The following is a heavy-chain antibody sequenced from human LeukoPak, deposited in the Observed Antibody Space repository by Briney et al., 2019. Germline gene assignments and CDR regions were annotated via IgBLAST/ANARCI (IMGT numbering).Heavy chain of an antibody. V-gene: IGHV3-23*01. Sequence: PGGSLRLSCAASGFTFSSYAMSWVRQAPGKGLEWVSAISGSGGSTYYADSVKGRFTISRDNSKNTLYLQMNSLRAEDTAVYYCAKDARITMIVVVTDDAFDIWGQGTMVTVSS. CDR1: GFTFSSYA. CDR3: AKDARITMIVVVTDDAFDI. D-gene: IGHD3-22*01. CDR2: ISGSGGST. J-gene: IGHJ3*02.